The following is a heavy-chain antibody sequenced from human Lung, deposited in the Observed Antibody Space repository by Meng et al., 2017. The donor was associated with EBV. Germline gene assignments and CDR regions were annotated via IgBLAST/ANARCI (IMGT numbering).Heavy chain of an antibody. Sequence: QVLLQESGHGLDKPSVSLTFTCAVSCYSFSRCNWWRWGRAPPGKVLEWIRKNSHSGITIYNQSLKSRVTMSVDNSKNQVSLKLNSMTSADTAVYYCARDPTGGEDHQRVWGQGTLVTVSS. CDR2: NSHSGIT. CDR1: CYSFSRCNW. CDR3: ARDPTGGEDHQRV. J-gene: IGHJ4*02. D-gene: IGHD1-14*01. V-gene: IGHV4-4*02.